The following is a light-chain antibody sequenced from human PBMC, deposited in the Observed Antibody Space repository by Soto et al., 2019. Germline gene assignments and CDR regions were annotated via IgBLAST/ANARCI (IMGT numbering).Light chain of an antibody. V-gene: IGLV1-44*01. CDR3: ASWDDSLNGWV. CDR1: DSNIGGNA. CDR2: SNS. J-gene: IGLJ3*02. Sequence: QSVLTQSPSASGPPGQRVAISCSGADSNIGGNAVNWYHHRPGTAPQLLIYSNSQRPSGVPDRFSGSKSGTSASLGISGLQSEDEADYYCASWDDSLNGWVFGGGTKLTVL.